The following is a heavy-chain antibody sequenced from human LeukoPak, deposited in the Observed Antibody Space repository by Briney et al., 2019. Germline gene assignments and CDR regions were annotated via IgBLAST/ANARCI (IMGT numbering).Heavy chain of an antibody. CDR3: AREGYGDYIPARPFDY. Sequence: GRSLRLSCAASGFTFSSYAMHWVRQAPGKGLEWVAVISYDGSNKYYADSVKGRFTISRDNSKNTLYLQMNSLRAEDTVVYYCAREGYGDYIPARPFDYWGQGTLVTVSS. J-gene: IGHJ4*02. CDR2: ISYDGSNK. D-gene: IGHD4-17*01. CDR1: GFTFSSYA. V-gene: IGHV3-30-3*01.